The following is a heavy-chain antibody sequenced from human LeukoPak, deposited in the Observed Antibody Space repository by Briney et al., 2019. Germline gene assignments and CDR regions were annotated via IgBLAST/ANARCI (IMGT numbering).Heavy chain of an antibody. J-gene: IGHJ4*02. Sequence: SETLSHTCAVYGASFSGYYWSWIRQPPGKGLEWIGEINHSGSTNYNPSLKSRVTISVDTSKNQFSLQLSSVTAADTAVYYCARVGSGLSAFDYWGQGSLVTISS. CDR3: ARVGSGLSAFDY. D-gene: IGHD3-10*01. CDR2: INHSGST. CDR1: GASFSGYY. V-gene: IGHV4-34*01.